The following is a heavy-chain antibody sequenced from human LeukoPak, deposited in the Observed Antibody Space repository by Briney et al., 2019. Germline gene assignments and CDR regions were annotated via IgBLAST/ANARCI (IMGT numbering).Heavy chain of an antibody. CDR1: GGSISDYP. CDR2: IYGSGST. J-gene: IGHJ6*02. Sequence: SETLSLTCTVSGGSISDYPWSWIRQPAGKGLEWIGRIYGSGSTNYSPSLKSRVTMSVDTSKTQFSLKLSSVTAADTAVYYCARGRSAPGVRGVIIRYYYGMDVWGQGTTVPVSS. V-gene: IGHV4-4*07. CDR3: ARGRSAPGVRGVIIRYYYGMDV. D-gene: IGHD3-10*01.